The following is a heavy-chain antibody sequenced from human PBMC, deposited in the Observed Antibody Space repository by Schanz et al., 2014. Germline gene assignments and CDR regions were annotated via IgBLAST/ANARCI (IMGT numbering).Heavy chain of an antibody. V-gene: IGHV4-34*02. D-gene: IGHD3-3*01. CDR2: VHPSGTT. J-gene: IGHJ6*02. CDR3: ARVVGGAEWLLYDDYYYNLDV. CDR1: GVSFSFYY. Sequence: QVHLQQWGAGLLQPSETLSLTCGVGGVSFSFYYWSWVRQPPGKGLEWIGEVHPSGTTNYNPSLSYRVTMSVDASKNQFSLKLTSMTAADTAVYYCARVVGGAEWLLYDDYYYNLDVWGQGTTVTVSS.